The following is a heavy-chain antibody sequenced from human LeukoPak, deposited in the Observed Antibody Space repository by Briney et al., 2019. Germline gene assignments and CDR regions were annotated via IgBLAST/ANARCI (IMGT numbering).Heavy chain of an antibody. J-gene: IGHJ4*02. CDR1: GYTFTIYG. CDR2: ISAYNGNT. D-gene: IGHD2-2*01. Sequence: ASVKVSCKASGYTFTIYGISWVRQAPGQGLEWMGWISAYNGNTNYAQKLQGRVTMTTDTSTSTAYMELRSLRSDDTAVYYCARDRAKSIVVVPAGYWGQGTLVTVSS. CDR3: ARDRAKSIVVVPAGY. V-gene: IGHV1-18*01.